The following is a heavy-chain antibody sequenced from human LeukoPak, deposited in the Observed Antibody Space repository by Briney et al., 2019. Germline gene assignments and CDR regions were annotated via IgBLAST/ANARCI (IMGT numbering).Heavy chain of an antibody. J-gene: IGHJ4*02. Sequence: PSETLSLTCTVSGGSISSYYWSWIRQPPGKGLEWIGYIYYSGSTNYNPSLKSRVTISVDTSKNQFSLKLSSVTAADTAVYYCARDHSSSWYGPFDYWGQGTLVTVSS. CDR2: IYYSGST. D-gene: IGHD6-13*01. CDR1: GGSISSYY. V-gene: IGHV4-59*01. CDR3: ARDHSSSWYGPFDY.